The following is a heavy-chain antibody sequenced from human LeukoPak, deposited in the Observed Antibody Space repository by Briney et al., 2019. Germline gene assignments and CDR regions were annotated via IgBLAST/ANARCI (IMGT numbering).Heavy chain of an antibody. D-gene: IGHD3-3*01. CDR1: GFTFGDYA. Sequence: GGSLRLSCTASGFTFGDYAMSWFRQAPGKGLEWVDFIRSKAYGGTTEYAASVKGRFTISRDDSKSIAYLQMNSLKTEDTAVYYCTRGFGVVIIQRFDPWGQGTLVTVSS. J-gene: IGHJ5*02. CDR3: TRGFGVVIIQRFDP. CDR2: IRSKAYGGTT. V-gene: IGHV3-49*03.